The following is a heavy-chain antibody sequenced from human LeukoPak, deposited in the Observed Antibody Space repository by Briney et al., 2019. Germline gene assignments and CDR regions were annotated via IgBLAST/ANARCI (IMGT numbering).Heavy chain of an antibody. CDR2: IWYDGSNK. D-gene: IGHD2-15*01. V-gene: IGHV3-33*06. Sequence: GGSLRLSCAASGFTFSSYGMHWVRQAPGKGLEWVAVIWYDGSNKYYADSVKGRFTISRDNSKNTLYLQMNSLRAEDTAVYYCAKDGYCSGGSCCLYMDVWGKGTTVTVSS. J-gene: IGHJ6*03. CDR1: GFTFSSYG. CDR3: AKDGYCSGGSCCLYMDV.